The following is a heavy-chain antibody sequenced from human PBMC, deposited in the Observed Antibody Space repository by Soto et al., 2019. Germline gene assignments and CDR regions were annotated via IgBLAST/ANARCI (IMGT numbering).Heavy chain of an antibody. CDR1: GGSISNGGYS. CDR2: IYHSGST. Sequence: PSETLALTCTVFGGSISNGGYSGSWIRQPPGKGIEWIGYIYHSGSTYYNPSLKSRVTISVDTSKNQFSLKLSSVTAADTAVYYCARGTTRAAVVVYWFDPEGQGSKVIVCS. V-gene: IGHV4-30-2*01. J-gene: IGHJ5*02. CDR3: ARGTTRAAVVVYWFDP. D-gene: IGHD1-1*01.